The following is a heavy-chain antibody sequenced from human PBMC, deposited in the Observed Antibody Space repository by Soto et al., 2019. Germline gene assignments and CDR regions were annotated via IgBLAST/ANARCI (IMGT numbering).Heavy chain of an antibody. D-gene: IGHD3-9*01. CDR2: VTSDGRDT. CDR3: ARGAVDHAFDI. CDR1: GFTFTNFA. V-gene: IGHV3-74*01. Sequence: PGGSLRLSCAASGFTFTNFAMKWVRQVPGKGLVWVSRVTSDGRDTIYADSVMGRFAVSRDNAKNTMFLQMNSLRIDDTAMYYCARGAVDHAFDIWGQGTMVTVSS. J-gene: IGHJ3*02.